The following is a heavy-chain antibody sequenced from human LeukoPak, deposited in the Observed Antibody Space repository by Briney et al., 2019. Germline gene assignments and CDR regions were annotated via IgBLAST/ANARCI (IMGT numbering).Heavy chain of an antibody. V-gene: IGHV3-30*02. Sequence: GGSLRLSCAASGFTFSSYGMHWVRQAPGKGLEWVAFIRYDGTNKYYADSVKGRFTISRDNSKNTLYLQMNSLRAEDTAVYYCAKDYYGSSGYFDYWGQGTLVTVSS. CDR2: IRYDGTNK. CDR1: GFTFSSYG. D-gene: IGHD3-22*01. J-gene: IGHJ4*02. CDR3: AKDYYGSSGYFDY.